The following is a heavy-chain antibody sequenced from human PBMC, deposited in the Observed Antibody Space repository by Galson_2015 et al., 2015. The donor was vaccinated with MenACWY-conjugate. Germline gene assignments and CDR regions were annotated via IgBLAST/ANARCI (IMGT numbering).Heavy chain of an antibody. D-gene: IGHD5-18*01. J-gene: IGHJ1*01. CDR1: GFTFNNYA. CDR3: GKDKAADTAIAIKH. V-gene: IGHV3-23*01. Sequence: SLRLSCAASGFTFNNYAMNWLRQAPGKGLEWLSVISDRGTYTAYADSVKGRFAISRDNSKDTVFLQMTSLGVEDTAVYFCGKDKAADTAIAIKHWGQGALVSVAS. CDR2: ISDRGTYT.